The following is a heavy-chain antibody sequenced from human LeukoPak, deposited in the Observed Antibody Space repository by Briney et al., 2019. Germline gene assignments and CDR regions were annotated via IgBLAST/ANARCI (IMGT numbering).Heavy chain of an antibody. CDR2: IKQDGSEK. D-gene: IGHD1-26*01. CDR3: ASKVGATMGYYFDY. J-gene: IGHJ4*02. Sequence: GGSLRLSCAASGFTFSGYWMSWVRQAPGKGLEWVANIKQDGSEKYYVDSVKGRFTISRDNAKNSLYLQMNSLRAEDTAVYYCASKVGATMGYYFDYWGQGTLVTVSS. CDR1: GFTFSGYW. V-gene: IGHV3-7*01.